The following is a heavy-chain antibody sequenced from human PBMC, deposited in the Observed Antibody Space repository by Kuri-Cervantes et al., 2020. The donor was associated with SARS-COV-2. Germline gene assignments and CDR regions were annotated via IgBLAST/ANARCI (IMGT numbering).Heavy chain of an antibody. Sequence: GESLKISCAASGFTFSDYYMSRIRQAPGKGLEWVSYISSSSSYTNYADSVKGRFTISRDNAKNSLYLQMNSLRAEDTAVYYCAREMLGYYDSSGSDYWGQGTLVTVSS. D-gene: IGHD3-22*01. V-gene: IGHV3-11*06. CDR2: ISSSSSYT. CDR1: GFTFSDYY. CDR3: AREMLGYYDSSGSDY. J-gene: IGHJ4*02.